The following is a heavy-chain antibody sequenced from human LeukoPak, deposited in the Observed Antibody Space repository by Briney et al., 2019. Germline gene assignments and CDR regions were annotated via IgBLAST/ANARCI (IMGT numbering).Heavy chain of an antibody. CDR2: ISYDGSNK. CDR3: AKAYDSSSWYLHEYFQH. Sequence: PGGSLRLSCAASGFTFSSYGMHWVRQAPGKGLEWVAVISYDGSNKYYADSVKGRFTISRDNSKNTLYLQMNSLRAEDTAVYYCAKAYDSSSWYLHEYFQHWGQGTLVTVSS. D-gene: IGHD6-13*01. J-gene: IGHJ1*01. CDR1: GFTFSSYG. V-gene: IGHV3-30*18.